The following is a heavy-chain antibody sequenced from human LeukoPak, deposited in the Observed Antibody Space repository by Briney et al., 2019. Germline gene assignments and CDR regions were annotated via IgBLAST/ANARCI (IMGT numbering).Heavy chain of an antibody. CDR2: IYYSGST. CDR1: GVSISSGGYS. CDR3: ARGGDSSAPVGDY. D-gene: IGHD3-22*01. V-gene: IGHV4-30-2*01. Sequence: SQTLSLTCAVSGVSISSGGYSWSWIRQPPGKGLEWIGYIYYSGSTYYNPSLKSRVTISVDRSKNQFSLKLSSVTAADTAVYYCARGGDSSAPVGDYWGQGTLVTVSS. J-gene: IGHJ4*02.